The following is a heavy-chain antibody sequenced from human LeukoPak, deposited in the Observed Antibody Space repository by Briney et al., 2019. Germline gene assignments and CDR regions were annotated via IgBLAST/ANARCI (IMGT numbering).Heavy chain of an antibody. J-gene: IGHJ3*01. CDR1: GFSFSSYG. D-gene: IGHD1-26*01. CDR3: AKDLSVVGAHDSFDV. CDR2: ISYDGNTI. V-gene: IGHV3-30*18. Sequence: PGRSLRLSCAASGFSFSSYGMHWVRQAPGKGLEWLTVISYDGNTIYYAGSVKGRFTISRHNSKNTLYLQMNSLRIEDTAVYYCAKDLSVVGAHDSFDVWGQGTMVTASS.